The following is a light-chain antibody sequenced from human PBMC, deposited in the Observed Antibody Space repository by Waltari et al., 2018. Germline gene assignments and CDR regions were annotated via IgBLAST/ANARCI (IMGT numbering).Light chain of an antibody. Sequence: DIQMTQTPSSLSASVGDRVTISCQAIQDINNYLNWYQQKPGKAPKLLIYDASNLEIGVPSRFSGGGSGTDFTFIITSLQPEDIATYYCQQYENLPLTFGQGTRLEI. V-gene: IGKV1-33*01. CDR3: QQYENLPLT. CDR2: DAS. CDR1: QDINNY. J-gene: IGKJ5*01.